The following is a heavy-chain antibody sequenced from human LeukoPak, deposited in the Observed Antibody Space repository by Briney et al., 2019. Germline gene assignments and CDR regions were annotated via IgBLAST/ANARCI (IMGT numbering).Heavy chain of an antibody. Sequence: PSETLSLTCAVYGGSFSGYYWSWIRQPPGKGLEWIGEINHSGSTNYNPSLKSRVTISVDASKNQFSLKLSSVTAADTAVYYCARHSPYYYDSSGYVLDYWGQGTLVTVSS. D-gene: IGHD3-22*01. CDR3: ARHSPYYYDSSGYVLDY. J-gene: IGHJ4*02. CDR1: GGSFSGYY. V-gene: IGHV4-34*01. CDR2: INHSGST.